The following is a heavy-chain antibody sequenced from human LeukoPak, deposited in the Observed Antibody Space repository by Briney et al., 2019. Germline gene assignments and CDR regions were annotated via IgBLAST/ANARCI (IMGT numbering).Heavy chain of an antibody. CDR2: ISGSGGTT. CDR3: ATYRQVMLPFES. D-gene: IGHD5-18*01. V-gene: IGHV3-23*01. J-gene: IGHJ4*02. Sequence: GGSLRLSCTVSGFSLSSYAMSWVRQAPGKGLEWVSGISGSGGTTYYADSVKGRFTISRDNSKNTLYLQMNSLRADDTAIYYCATYRQVMLPFESWGQGTLVTVSS. CDR1: GFSLSSYA.